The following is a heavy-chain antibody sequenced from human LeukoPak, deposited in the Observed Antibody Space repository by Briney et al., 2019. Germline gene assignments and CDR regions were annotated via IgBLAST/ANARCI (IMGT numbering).Heavy chain of an antibody. Sequence: ASVKASCKASGYTFTSYGIGWARQAPGQGLGWMGWISAYNGDTNYAQNLQGRVPMTTDTSTSAASMELPSLRPDDRPVFYCERDGYYDILTGDYYSYGMDVWGQGTTVTVSS. CDR1: GYTFTSYG. V-gene: IGHV1-18*01. CDR3: ERDGYYDILTGDYYSYGMDV. CDR2: ISAYNGDT. D-gene: IGHD3-9*01. J-gene: IGHJ6*02.